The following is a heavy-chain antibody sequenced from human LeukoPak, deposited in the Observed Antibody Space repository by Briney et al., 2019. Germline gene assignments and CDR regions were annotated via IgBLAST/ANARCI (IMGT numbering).Heavy chain of an antibody. Sequence: SETLSLTCTVYGGSISSYYWSWIRQPPGKGLEWIGYIYYSGSTNYNPSLKSRVTISVDTSKNQFSLKLSSVTAADTAVYYCARDQGYSGYDLYYWGQGTLVTVSS. J-gene: IGHJ4*02. CDR2: IYYSGST. CDR3: ARDQGYSGYDLYY. V-gene: IGHV4-59*01. D-gene: IGHD5-12*01. CDR1: GGSISSYY.